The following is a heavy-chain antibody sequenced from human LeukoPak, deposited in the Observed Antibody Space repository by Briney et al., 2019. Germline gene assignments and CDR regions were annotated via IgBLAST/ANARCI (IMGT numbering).Heavy chain of an antibody. V-gene: IGHV3-23*01. Sequence: PGGSLRLSCAASGFTFSNRAMSWVRQAPGKGLEWVSAISGSDDDTYYADSVKGWFTISRDNSKNTLYLQMNSLRAEDTALYYCAKAGANYYGSTSSFDYWGQGTLVTVSS. CDR1: GFTFSNRA. J-gene: IGHJ4*02. CDR3: AKAGANYYGSTSSFDY. CDR2: ISGSDDDT. D-gene: IGHD3-10*01.